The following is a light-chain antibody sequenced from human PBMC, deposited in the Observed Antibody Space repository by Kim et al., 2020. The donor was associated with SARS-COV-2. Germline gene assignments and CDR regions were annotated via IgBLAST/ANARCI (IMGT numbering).Light chain of an antibody. J-gene: IGKJ1*01. Sequence: LSPGERATLACRASQSVSSSYLAWYQQKPGQAPRLLIYGASSRATGIPDRFSGSGSGTDFTLTISRLEPEDFAVYYCQQYGSSRTFGQGTKVEIK. CDR3: QQYGSSRT. V-gene: IGKV3-20*01. CDR2: GAS. CDR1: QSVSSSY.